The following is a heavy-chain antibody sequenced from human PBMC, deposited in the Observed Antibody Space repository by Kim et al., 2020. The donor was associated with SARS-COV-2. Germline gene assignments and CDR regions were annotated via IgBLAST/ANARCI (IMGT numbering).Heavy chain of an antibody. CDR1: GFTFSSYA. V-gene: IGHV3-23*03. CDR3: AKVGVDYGGWGGLGY. D-gene: IGHD4-17*01. Sequence: GGSLRLSCAASGFTFSSYAMSWVRQAPGKGLEWVSVIYSGGSSTYYADSVKGRFTISRDNSKNTLYLQMNSLRAEDTAVYYCAKVGVDYGGWGGLGYWGQGTLVTVSS. J-gene: IGHJ4*02. CDR2: IYSGGSST.